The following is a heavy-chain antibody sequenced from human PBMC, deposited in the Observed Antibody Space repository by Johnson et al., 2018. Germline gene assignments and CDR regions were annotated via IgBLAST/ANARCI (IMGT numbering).Heavy chain of an antibody. Sequence: VQLVESGGGLVQPGGSXRLSCAASGFTFSSYAMSWVRQAPGKGLEWVSAISGSGGSTYYADSVKGRFTISRDNSKNTQYLKMNSLRAEDNAVYYCARDRGITFAFDIWGQGTMVIVSS. V-gene: IGHV3-23*04. D-gene: IGHD2/OR15-2a*01. CDR3: ARDRGITFAFDI. CDR2: ISGSGGST. J-gene: IGHJ3*02. CDR1: GFTFSSYA.